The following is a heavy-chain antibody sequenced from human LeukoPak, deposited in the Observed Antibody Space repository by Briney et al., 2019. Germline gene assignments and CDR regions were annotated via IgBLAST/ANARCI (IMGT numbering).Heavy chain of an antibody. Sequence: SETLSLTCTVSGGSISSYYWSWIRQPPGKGLEWIGYIYYSGSTNYNPSLKSRVTISVDTSKNQFSLKLSSVTAADTAVYYCARHGSGYSSSWYYFDYWGQGTLVTVSS. D-gene: IGHD6-13*01. CDR1: GGSISSYY. V-gene: IGHV4-59*08. J-gene: IGHJ4*02. CDR3: ARHGSGYSSSWYYFDY. CDR2: IYYSGST.